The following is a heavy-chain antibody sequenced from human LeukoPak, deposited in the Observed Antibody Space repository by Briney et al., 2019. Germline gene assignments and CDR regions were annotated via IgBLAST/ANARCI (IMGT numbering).Heavy chain of an antibody. Sequence: GGSLRLSCAASGFTFDDYGMSWVRQAPGKGLEWVANIKRDGSEKYYVDSVKGRFTISRGNAKNSLYLQMNSLRAEDTAVYYCARVPADYYYYYMDVWGKGTTVTISS. CDR2: IKRDGSEK. CDR1: GFTFDDYG. J-gene: IGHJ6*03. V-gene: IGHV3-7*01. CDR3: ARVPADYYYYYMDV.